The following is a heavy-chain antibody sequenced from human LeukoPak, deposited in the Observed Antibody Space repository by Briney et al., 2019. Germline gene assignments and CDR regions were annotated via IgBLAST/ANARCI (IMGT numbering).Heavy chain of an antibody. Sequence: NPSETLSLTCTVSGGSISSGSYFWGWIRQPPGKGLEWLAVIYHSGSPYYNPSLKSRVTISVDTSQNQFSLKLNSVTAADTAVYYCARRVSRPAVAGSNWFDPWGEGTLVIVSS. CDR3: ARRVSRPAVAGSNWFDP. V-gene: IGHV4-39*01. D-gene: IGHD6-19*01. J-gene: IGHJ5*02. CDR1: GGSISSGSYF. CDR2: IYHSGSP.